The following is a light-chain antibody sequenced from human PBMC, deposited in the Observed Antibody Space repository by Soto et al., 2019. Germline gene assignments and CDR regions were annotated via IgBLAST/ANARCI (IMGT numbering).Light chain of an antibody. CDR2: GAS. Sequence: EIVLTQSPGTLTLSPGERATLSCRASQSVSSSYLAWYQQKPGQAPRLLIYGASSRATGIPDRFSGSGSGTDFTLTISRLEPEDFAVYYCQQYGSSRTFGQGTTVEI. V-gene: IGKV3-20*01. CDR3: QQYGSSRT. J-gene: IGKJ1*01. CDR1: QSVSSSY.